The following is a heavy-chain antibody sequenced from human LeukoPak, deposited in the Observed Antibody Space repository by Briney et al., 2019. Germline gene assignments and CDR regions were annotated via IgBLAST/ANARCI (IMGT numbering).Heavy chain of an antibody. D-gene: IGHD3-10*01. J-gene: IGHJ4*02. V-gene: IGHV3-30*02. CDR3: ARGGTGHYYASGTYYQSYYFDY. CDR1: GFTFSSYG. Sequence: PGGSLRLSCAASGFTFSSYGMHWVRQAPGKGLEWVAFIRYDGSNKYYADSVKGRFTISRDNSEKMLYLQMNSLRVEDTAVYYCARGGTGHYYASGTYYQSYYFDYWGQGSLVTVSS. CDR2: IRYDGSNK.